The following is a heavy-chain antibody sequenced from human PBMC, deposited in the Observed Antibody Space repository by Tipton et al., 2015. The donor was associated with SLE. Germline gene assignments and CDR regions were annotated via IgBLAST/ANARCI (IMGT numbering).Heavy chain of an antibody. CDR2: ISSSSSYI. CDR3: ARDHDYYDSSGYYYAFDI. J-gene: IGHJ3*02. V-gene: IGHV3-21*01. CDR1: GFTFSSYS. D-gene: IGHD3-22*01. Sequence: SGFTFSSYSMNWVRQAPGKGLEWVSSISSSSSYIYYADSVKGRFTISRDNAKNSLYLQMNSLRAEDTAVYYCARDHDYYDSSGYYYAFDIWGQRTMVTVSS.